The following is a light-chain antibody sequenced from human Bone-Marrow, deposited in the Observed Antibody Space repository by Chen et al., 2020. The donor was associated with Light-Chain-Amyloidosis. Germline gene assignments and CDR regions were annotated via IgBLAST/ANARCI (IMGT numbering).Light chain of an antibody. CDR1: DLPTKY. Sequence: SYELPPPPSVSLSPGQTARLTCSGDDLPTKYAYWYQQKPGQAPVLVIHRDTERPSGISERFSGSSSGTTATLTISGVQAEDEADYHCQSADSSGTYEVIFGGGTKLTVL. CDR3: QSADSSGTYEVI. CDR2: RDT. V-gene: IGLV3-25*03. J-gene: IGLJ2*01.